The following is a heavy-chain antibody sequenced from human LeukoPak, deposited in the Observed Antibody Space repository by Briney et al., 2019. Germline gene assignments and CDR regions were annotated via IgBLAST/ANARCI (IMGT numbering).Heavy chain of an antibody. D-gene: IGHD1-26*01. V-gene: IGHV3-21*01. CDR3: AREREGHFDY. Sequence: GGSLRLSCAASGFTFSSYSMNWVRQAPGKGLEWVSSISSSSSYIYYADSAKGRFTISRDNAKNSLYLQMNSLRAEDTAVYYCAREREGHFDYWGQGTLVTVSS. CDR2: ISSSSSYI. CDR1: GFTFSSYS. J-gene: IGHJ4*02.